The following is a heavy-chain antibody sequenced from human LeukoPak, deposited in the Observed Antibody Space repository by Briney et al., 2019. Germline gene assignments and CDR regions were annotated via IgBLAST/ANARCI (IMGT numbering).Heavy chain of an antibody. Sequence: GALRLSCAASGFTFSSYAMHWVRQAPGKGLEYVSAISSNGGSTYYANSVEGRFTISRDNSKNTLYLQMGSLRAEDMAVYYCARSHMTTVTLDYWGQGTLVTVSS. CDR3: ARSHMTTVTLDY. CDR2: ISSNGGST. D-gene: IGHD4-17*01. J-gene: IGHJ4*02. V-gene: IGHV3-64*01. CDR1: GFTFSSYA.